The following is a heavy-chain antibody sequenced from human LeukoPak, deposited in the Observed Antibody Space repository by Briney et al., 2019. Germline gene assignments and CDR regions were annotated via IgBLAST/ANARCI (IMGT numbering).Heavy chain of an antibody. J-gene: IGHJ3*02. D-gene: IGHD5-12*01. Sequence: GGSLRLSCAASGFTFSSYSMNWVRQAPGKGLEWVSSISSSSSYIYYADSVKGRFTISRDNAKNSLYLQMNSLRAVDTAVYYCARDSAGYSGYGGRLYAFDIWGQGTMVTVSS. V-gene: IGHV3-21*01. CDR1: GFTFSSYS. CDR2: ISSSSSYI. CDR3: ARDSAGYSGYGGRLYAFDI.